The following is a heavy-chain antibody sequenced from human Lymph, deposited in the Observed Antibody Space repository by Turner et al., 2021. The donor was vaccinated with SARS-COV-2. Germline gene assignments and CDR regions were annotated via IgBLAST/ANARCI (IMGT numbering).Heavy chain of an antibody. CDR3: ARREWGGSLGHIDY. CDR2: IYPGNSYT. J-gene: IGHJ4*02. CDR1: GYSFTTYW. V-gene: IGHV5-51*01. Sequence: EVQLVQSGAEVKTPGESLKISCRPSGYSFTTYWIGWVRQMPGKGLEWMGIIYPGNSYTRYSPSFQGQVTISADKSISTAYLQWSSLKASDTAMYYCARREWGGSLGHIDYWGQGTLVTVSS. D-gene: IGHD3-3*01.